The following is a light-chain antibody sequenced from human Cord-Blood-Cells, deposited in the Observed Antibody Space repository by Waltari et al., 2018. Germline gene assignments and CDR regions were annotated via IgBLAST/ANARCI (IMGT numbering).Light chain of an antibody. CDR2: STS. Sequence: QTVVTPEPSLTVSPGGTVTLTCASSTGAVTSGYYPNWFQQKPGQAPRALIYSTSNNHSWTPARFSGSLLGGKAALTLSGVQPEDEAEYYCLLYYGGAQVFGGGTKLTVL. V-gene: IGLV7-43*01. J-gene: IGLJ2*01. CDR1: TGAVTSGYY. CDR3: LLYYGGAQV.